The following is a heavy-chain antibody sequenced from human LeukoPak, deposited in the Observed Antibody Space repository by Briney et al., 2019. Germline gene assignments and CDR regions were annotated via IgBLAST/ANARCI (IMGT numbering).Heavy chain of an antibody. CDR1: GFTFRRYC. D-gene: IGHD3-10*01. CDR3: ARVGGITLALAPSPFPDYNYYYMDV. CDR2: ISSSSSNI. J-gene: IGHJ6*03. Sequence: GGSLRLSWSASGFTFRRYCMNWVRQAPGKGLEWVSYISSSSSNIYYADSVKGRFTISRDNAKNSLYLQMNSLRAEDTAVYYCARVGGITLALAPSPFPDYNYYYMDVWGKGTTVTVSS. V-gene: IGHV3-48*01.